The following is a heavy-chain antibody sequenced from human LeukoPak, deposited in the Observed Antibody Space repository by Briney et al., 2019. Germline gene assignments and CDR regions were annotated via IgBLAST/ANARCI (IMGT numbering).Heavy chain of an antibody. CDR3: ARDLAYYGSGSYFH. D-gene: IGHD3-10*01. Sequence: GGSLRLSCAASGFTFSSYWMNWVRQAPGKGLEWVSVIYSGGSTYYADSVKGRFTISRDNSKNTLYLQMNSLRAEDTAVYYCARDLAYYGSGSYFHWGQGTQVTVSS. V-gene: IGHV3-66*02. CDR1: GFTFSSYW. J-gene: IGHJ4*02. CDR2: IYSGGST.